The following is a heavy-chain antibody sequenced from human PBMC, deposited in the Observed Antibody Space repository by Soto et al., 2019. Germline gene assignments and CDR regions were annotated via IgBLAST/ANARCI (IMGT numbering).Heavy chain of an antibody. CDR1: GYTXSGYY. J-gene: IGHJ6*02. CDR2: INPNSGGT. CDR3: ARHPAAANPYDYYYYYGMDV. V-gene: IGHV1-2*02. Sequence: AXSXKVSFKAAGYTXSGYYRDLVRQAPGQGLEWMGWINPNSGGTNYAQKFQGRVTIARDTSIRTAYMELRRLRSDDKAVYYCARHPAAANPYDYYYYYGMDVWGQGTTGTVSS. D-gene: IGHD2-2*01.